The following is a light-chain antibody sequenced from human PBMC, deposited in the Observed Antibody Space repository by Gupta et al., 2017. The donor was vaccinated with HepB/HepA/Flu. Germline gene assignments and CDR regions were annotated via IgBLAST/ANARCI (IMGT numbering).Light chain of an antibody. CDR2: AAS. Sequence: DIQFTQPPFSMSASDGDRTTSTCRASQRINRYVNWYQQKPGKAHKLLIYAASSLEGGVPSRFSGSGTGAXFTLTIXRLQPEDFATYYCQQNDSIPWTFGXGTKVEIK. J-gene: IGKJ1*01. CDR3: QQNDSIPWT. CDR1: QRINRY. V-gene: IGKV1-39*01.